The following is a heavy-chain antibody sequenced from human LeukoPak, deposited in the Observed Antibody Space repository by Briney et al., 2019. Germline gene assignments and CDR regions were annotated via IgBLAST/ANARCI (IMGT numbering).Heavy chain of an antibody. V-gene: IGHV4-59*01. CDR2: IYYRGST. D-gene: IGHD6-13*01. CDR3: ASGPYPAAGTDHQFDY. J-gene: IGHJ4*02. CDR1: GASISSYY. Sequence: PSETLSLTCTFSGASISSYYWSWIRQPPGKGLEWIGYIYYRGSTNYNPSLKSRVTISVDTSKNQFSLKLSSVTAADTAVYYCASGPYPAAGTDHQFDYWGQGTLVTVSS.